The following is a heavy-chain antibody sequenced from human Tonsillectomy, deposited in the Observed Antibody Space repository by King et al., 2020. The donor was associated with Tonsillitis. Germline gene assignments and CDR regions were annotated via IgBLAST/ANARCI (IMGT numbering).Heavy chain of an antibody. CDR3: GGVGSMNVLDAFDI. V-gene: IGHV4-59*01. CDR1: GGSISSYY. CDR2: IYYSGST. J-gene: IGHJ3*02. Sequence: VQLQESGPGLVKPSETLSLTCTVSGGSISSYYWSWIRQPPGKGLEWIGYIYYSGSTNYNPSLKSRVTISVDTSKNQFSLKLSSVTAADTAVYYCGGVGSMNVLDAFDIWGQGTRVTVSS. D-gene: IGHD3-10*01.